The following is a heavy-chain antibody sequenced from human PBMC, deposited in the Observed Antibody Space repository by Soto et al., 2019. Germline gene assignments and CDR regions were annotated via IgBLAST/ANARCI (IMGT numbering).Heavy chain of an antibody. J-gene: IGHJ6*02. D-gene: IGHD6-6*01. CDR3: AKIGGSSSEYYYYGMDV. Sequence: QVQLVESGGGVVQPGRSLRLSCAASGFTFSSYGMHWVRQAPGMGLEWVAVISYDGSNKYYADSVKGRFTISRDNSKNTLYLQMNSLRAEDTAVYYCAKIGGSSSEYYYYGMDVWGQGTTVTVSS. V-gene: IGHV3-30*18. CDR1: GFTFSSYG. CDR2: ISYDGSNK.